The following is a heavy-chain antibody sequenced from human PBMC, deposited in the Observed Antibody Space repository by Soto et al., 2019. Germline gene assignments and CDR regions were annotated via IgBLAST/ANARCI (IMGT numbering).Heavy chain of an antibody. CDR1: GFTVSSNY. CDR3: ARANPHILTGYYGFDY. CDR2: IYSGGST. V-gene: IGHV3-66*01. Sequence: HPGGSLRLSCAASGFTVSSNYMSWVRQAPGKGLEWVSVIYSGGSTYYADSVKGRFTISRDNSKNTLYLQMNSLRAEDTAVYYCARANPHILTGYYGFDYWGQGTLVTVSS. D-gene: IGHD3-9*01. J-gene: IGHJ4*02.